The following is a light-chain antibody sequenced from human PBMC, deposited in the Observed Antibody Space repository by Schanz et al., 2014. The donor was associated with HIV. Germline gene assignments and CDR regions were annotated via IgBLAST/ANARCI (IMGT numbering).Light chain of an antibody. CDR3: QYFGNSGGT. Sequence: EIVLTQSPGTLSVSPGDRATLSCTASQTVSSNSLGWYQQKRGQPPRLVIYATSTRAAGIPDRFSGTGSGTDFTLTISSLEPEDFAVYYCQYFGNSGGTFGGGTKVEIK. J-gene: IGKJ4*01. CDR2: ATS. V-gene: IGKV3-20*01. CDR1: QTVSSNS.